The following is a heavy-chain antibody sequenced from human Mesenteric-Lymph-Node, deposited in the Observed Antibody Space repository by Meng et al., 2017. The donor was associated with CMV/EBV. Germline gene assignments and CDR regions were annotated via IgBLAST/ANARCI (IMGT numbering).Heavy chain of an antibody. CDR2: IKPDGSEK. CDR3: ARERVVGATDFDY. J-gene: IGHJ4*02. CDR1: GFTFSIYE. Sequence: GGSLRLSCAASGFTFSIYEMNWVRQAPGKGLEWVANIKPDGSEKYYVDSVKGRFTISRDNAKNSLYLQMNSLRAEDTALYYCARERVVGATDFDYWGQGTLVTVSS. V-gene: IGHV3-7*01. D-gene: IGHD1-26*01.